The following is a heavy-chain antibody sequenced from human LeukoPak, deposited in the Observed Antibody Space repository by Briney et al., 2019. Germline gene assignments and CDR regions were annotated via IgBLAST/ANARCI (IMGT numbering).Heavy chain of an antibody. CDR3: AKAPFFGVVMRNAHFDY. D-gene: IGHD3-3*01. CDR1: GFTFSSYA. CDR2: ISGSGGST. J-gene: IGHJ4*02. Sequence: GGSLRLSCAASGFTFSSYAMSWVRQAPGKGLEWVSAISGSGGSTYYADSVKGRFTISRDNSKNTLYLQMNSLRAEDTAVYYCAKAPFFGVVMRNAHFDYWGQGTLVTVSS. V-gene: IGHV3-23*01.